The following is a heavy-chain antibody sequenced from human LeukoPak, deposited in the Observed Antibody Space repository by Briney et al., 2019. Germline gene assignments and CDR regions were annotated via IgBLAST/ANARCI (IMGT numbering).Heavy chain of an antibody. CDR3: ARGDRGRNWFDP. CDR2: INHSGST. V-gene: IGHV4-34*01. J-gene: IGHJ5*02. D-gene: IGHD1-26*01. CDR1: GGSFSGYY. Sequence: SETLSLTCAVYGGSFSGYYWSWIRQPPGKGLEWIGEINHSGSTNYNPSLKSRVTISVDTSKNQFSLKLSSVTAADTAVYYCARGDRGRNWFDPWGQGTLVTVSS.